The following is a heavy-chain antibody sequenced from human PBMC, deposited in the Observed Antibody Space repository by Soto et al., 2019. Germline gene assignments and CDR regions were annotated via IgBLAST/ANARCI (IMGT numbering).Heavy chain of an antibody. CDR2: IWYDGSNK. CDR1: GFTFSSYG. CDR3: AREGIYGGASPLSFFAH. D-gene: IGHD3-16*01. V-gene: IGHV3-33*01. J-gene: IGHJ4*02. Sequence: QVQLVESGGGVVQPGRSLRLSCAASGFTFSSYGMHWVRQAPGKGLEWVAVIWYDGSNKYYADSVKGRFTISRDNSKNPLYLKMNGRSAEDRVVYYWAREGIYGGASPLSFFAHWGKEPLVPVPS.